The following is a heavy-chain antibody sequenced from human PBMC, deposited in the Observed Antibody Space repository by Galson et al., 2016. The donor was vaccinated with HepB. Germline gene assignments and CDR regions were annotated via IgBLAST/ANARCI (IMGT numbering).Heavy chain of an antibody. CDR2: INPNTGKP. Sequence: SVKVSCKASGYTFTSYTMNWVRQAPGQGLERMGWINPNTGKPTYAQDFPGRVVFSLDTSANTAYMQISSLEAEDTAVYYCARKMSKTNFYYYSYALDVWGQGTTVTVSS. CDR3: ARKMSKTNFYYYSYALDV. CDR1: GYTFTSYT. J-gene: IGHJ6*02. V-gene: IGHV7-4-1*02. D-gene: IGHD5-24*01.